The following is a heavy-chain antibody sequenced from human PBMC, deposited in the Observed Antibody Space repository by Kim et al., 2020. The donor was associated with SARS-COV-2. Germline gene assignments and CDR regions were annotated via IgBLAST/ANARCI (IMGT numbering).Heavy chain of an antibody. J-gene: IGHJ6*02. Sequence: SETLSLTCTVSGGSISSSSYYWGWIRQPTVKGLEWIGSINYSGSTYYNPSLKSRVTISVDTSKNQFSLKLSSVTAADTAVYYCGTNVGDYYGSGSYTLNYYGMDVWVQGTTFTVSS. D-gene: IGHD3-10*01. CDR3: GTNVGDYYGSGSYTLNYYGMDV. V-gene: IGHV4-39*01. CDR1: GGSISSSSYY. CDR2: INYSGST.